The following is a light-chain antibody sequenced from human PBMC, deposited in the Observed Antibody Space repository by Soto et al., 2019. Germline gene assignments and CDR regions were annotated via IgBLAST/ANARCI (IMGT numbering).Light chain of an antibody. Sequence: QSVLTQPASVSGSPGQSITISCTGTSSDVVNDLLVSWYQQQPGKAPKLMIYEVSNRPSGVSNRFSGSKSGNTASLTISGLQAEDEADYYCSSYTRSSTLVVFGGGTKVTVL. V-gene: IGLV2-14*02. CDR1: SSDVVNDLL. CDR2: EVS. J-gene: IGLJ3*02. CDR3: SSYTRSSTLVV.